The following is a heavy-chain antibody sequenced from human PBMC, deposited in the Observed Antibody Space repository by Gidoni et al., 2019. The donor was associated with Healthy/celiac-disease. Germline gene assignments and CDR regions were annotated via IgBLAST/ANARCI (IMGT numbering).Heavy chain of an antibody. CDR3: AREADSGSFY. J-gene: IGHJ4*02. D-gene: IGHD1-26*01. V-gene: IGHV4-34*01. Sequence: QVQLQQWCAGLLKPSDTLSLTCAVYGGSFSGYYWSWIRQPPGKGLEWIGEINHSGSTNYNPSLKSRVTISVDTSKNQFSLKLSSVTAADTAVYYCAREADSGSFYWGQGTLVTVSS. CDR1: GGSFSGYY. CDR2: INHSGST.